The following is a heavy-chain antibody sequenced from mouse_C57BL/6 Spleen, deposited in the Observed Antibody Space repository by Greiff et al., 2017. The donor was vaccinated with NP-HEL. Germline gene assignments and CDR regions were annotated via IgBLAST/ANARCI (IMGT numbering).Heavy chain of an antibody. CDR1: GYTFTSYW. J-gene: IGHJ1*03. D-gene: IGHD2-4*01. CDR2: IYPGSGST. V-gene: IGHV1-55*01. CDR3: ARTYDYGRWYFDV. Sequence: VQLQQPGAELVKPGASVKMSCKASGYTFTSYWITWVKQRPGQGLEWIGDIYPGSGSTTYNEKFKSKATLTVDTSSSTAYMQLSSLTSEDSAVYYCARTYDYGRWYFDVWGTGTTVTVSS.